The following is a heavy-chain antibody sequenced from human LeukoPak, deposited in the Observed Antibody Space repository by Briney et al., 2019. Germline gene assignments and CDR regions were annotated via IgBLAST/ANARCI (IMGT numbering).Heavy chain of an antibody. CDR2: IYTSGST. V-gene: IGHV4-61*02. Sequence: SETLSLTCTVSGASISSGGNYWSWIRQPAGKGLEWIGRIYTSGSTNYNPSLKSRVTMSVDTSKNQFSLKLSSVTAADTAVYYCARDLLVRSYSSSWSFGWFDPWGQGTLVTVSS. J-gene: IGHJ5*02. CDR3: ARDLLVRSYSSSWSFGWFDP. CDR1: GASISSGGNY. D-gene: IGHD6-13*01.